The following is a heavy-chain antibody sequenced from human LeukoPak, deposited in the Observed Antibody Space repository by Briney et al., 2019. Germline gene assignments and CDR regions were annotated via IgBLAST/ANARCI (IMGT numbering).Heavy chain of an antibody. J-gene: IGHJ6*02. V-gene: IGHV4-59*01. Sequence: PSETLSLTCTVSGGSISSYYWSWIRQPPGKGLDWIGYIYYSGGTNYNPSLKSRVTISVDTSKNQFSLKLSSVTAADTAVYYCARVGLVDYYYYAMDVWGQGTTVTVSS. CDR3: ARVGLVDYYYYAMDV. CDR2: IYYSGGT. D-gene: IGHD1-26*01. CDR1: GGSISSYY.